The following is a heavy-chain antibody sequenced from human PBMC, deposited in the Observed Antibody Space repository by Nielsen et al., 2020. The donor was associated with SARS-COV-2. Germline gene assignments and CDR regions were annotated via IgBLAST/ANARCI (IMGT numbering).Heavy chain of an antibody. CDR3: ANLGGLGDYVGDYGMDV. V-gene: IGHV3-74*01. CDR2: INSDGSST. D-gene: IGHD4-17*01. Sequence: GESLKISCAASGFTFSSYWMHWVRQAPGKGLVWVSHINSDGSSTSYADSVKGRLTISRDNAKNSLYLQMNSLRAEDTALYYCANLGGLGDYVGDYGMDVWGQGTTVTVSS. J-gene: IGHJ6*02. CDR1: GFTFSSYW.